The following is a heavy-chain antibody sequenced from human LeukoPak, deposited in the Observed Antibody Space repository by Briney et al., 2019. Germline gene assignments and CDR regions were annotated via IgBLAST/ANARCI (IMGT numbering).Heavy chain of an antibody. D-gene: IGHD5-18*01. Sequence: SETLSLTCTVSGGSISSSSYYWGWIRQPPGKGLEWIGSIYYSGSTYYNPSLKSRVTISVDTSKNQFSLKLSSVTAADTAVYYCARETYLGYSYGGLNYYYGMDVWGQGTTVTVSS. J-gene: IGHJ6*02. V-gene: IGHV4-39*07. CDR2: IYYSGST. CDR3: ARETYLGYSYGGLNYYYGMDV. CDR1: GGSISSSSYY.